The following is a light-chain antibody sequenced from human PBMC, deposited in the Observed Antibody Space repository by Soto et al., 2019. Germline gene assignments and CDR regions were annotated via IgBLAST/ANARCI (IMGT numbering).Light chain of an antibody. CDR3: QQYNNWHPS. J-gene: IGKJ1*01. CDR2: GAS. CDR1: QSVSGN. Sequence: EIVMTQSPATLSVSPGERATLSCRASQSVSGNLAWYQQKPGQAPRLLIYGASTRATGIPARFSGSGSGTESTLTISSLQSEDFAVSYCQQYNNWHPSFGQGTKVEIK. V-gene: IGKV3-15*01.